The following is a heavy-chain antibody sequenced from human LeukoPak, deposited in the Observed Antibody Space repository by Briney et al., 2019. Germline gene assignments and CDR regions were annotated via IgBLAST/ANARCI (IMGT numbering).Heavy chain of an antibody. CDR2: ISPYSGAT. D-gene: IGHD2-15*01. J-gene: IGHJ4*02. CDR3: VRKSATRRTSEFDY. CDR1: GYTFTEYY. Sequence: ASVKVSCKASGYTFTEYYLNWVRQAPGQGLEWMGWISPYSGATHYAQIFQGRVTMTRDTSISTAYMDLSSLGSDDTAVFYCVRKSATRRTSEFDYWGQGTPVTVSS. V-gene: IGHV1-2*02.